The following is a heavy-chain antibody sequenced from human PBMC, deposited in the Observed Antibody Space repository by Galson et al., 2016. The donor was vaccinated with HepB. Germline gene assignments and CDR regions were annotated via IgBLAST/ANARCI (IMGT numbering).Heavy chain of an antibody. CDR1: GGSIRSTTYY. CDR3: ARLPYGSNWSPLYYFDY. J-gene: IGHJ4*02. D-gene: IGHD6-13*01. Sequence: ETLSLTCTVSGGSIRSTTYYWGWIRQPPGKGLEWIGNIYYSGYTKHNPSLKGRVTISVDTSKSQFSLNLSSVTPADTAVYYCARLPYGSNWSPLYYFDYWGQGSLVTVSS. V-gene: IGHV4-39*01. CDR2: IYYSGYT.